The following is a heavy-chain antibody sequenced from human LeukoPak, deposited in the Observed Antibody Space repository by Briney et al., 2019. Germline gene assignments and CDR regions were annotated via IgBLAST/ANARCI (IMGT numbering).Heavy chain of an antibody. D-gene: IGHD3-16*01. J-gene: IGHJ4*02. V-gene: IGHV3-23*01. CDR3: ARAVEELWTTYYFDY. CDR1: GFTFSSYA. Sequence: PGGSLRLSCAASGFTFSSYAMSWVRQAPGKGLEWVSAINGSGGSTYYADSVKGRFTISRDNSKNTLYLQMNSLRAEDTAVYYCARAVEELWTTYYFDYWGQGTLVTVSS. CDR2: INGSGGST.